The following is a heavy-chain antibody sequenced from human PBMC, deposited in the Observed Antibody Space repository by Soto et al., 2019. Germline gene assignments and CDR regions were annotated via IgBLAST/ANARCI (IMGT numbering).Heavy chain of an antibody. Sequence: HPGGSLRLSCAASGFTFSSYAMHWVRQAPGKGLEWVAVISYDGSNKYYADSVRGRFTISRDNSKNTLYLQMNSLRAEDTAVYYCARMLTTVTWGYDWFDPWGQGTRVTVSS. J-gene: IGHJ5*02. V-gene: IGHV3-30-3*01. CDR2: ISYDGSNK. D-gene: IGHD4-17*01. CDR3: ARMLTTVTWGYDWFDP. CDR1: GFTFSSYA.